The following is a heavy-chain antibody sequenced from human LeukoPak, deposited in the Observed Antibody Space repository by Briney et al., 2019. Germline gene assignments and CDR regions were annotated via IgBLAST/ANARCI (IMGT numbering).Heavy chain of an antibody. D-gene: IGHD6-6*01. CDR1: GFTFSSYA. J-gene: IGHJ6*03. Sequence: GGSLRLSCAASGFTFSSYAMSWVRQAPGKGLEWVSAISASGGSTYYADSMKGRFTISRDNSKNTLYLQMNSLRAEDTAVYYCAKAYSSSDYYYMDVWGRGTTVTVSS. CDR2: ISASGGST. CDR3: AKAYSSSDYYYMDV. V-gene: IGHV3-23*01.